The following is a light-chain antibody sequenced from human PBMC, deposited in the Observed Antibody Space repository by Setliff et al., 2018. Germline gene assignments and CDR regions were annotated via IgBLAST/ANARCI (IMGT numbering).Light chain of an antibody. J-gene: IGLJ2*01. CDR3: GTWDSSLSAVV. CDR2: DNN. Sequence: TQPPSVSAAPGQKVTISRSGSSSNIGNNYVSWYQQLPGTAPKLLIYDNNKRPSGIPDRFSGSKSGTSATLGITGLQTGDEADYYCGTWDSSLSAVVFGGGTKVTVL. CDR1: SSNIGNNY. V-gene: IGLV1-51*01.